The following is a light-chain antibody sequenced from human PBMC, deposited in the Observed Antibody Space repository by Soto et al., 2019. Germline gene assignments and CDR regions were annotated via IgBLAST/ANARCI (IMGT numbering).Light chain of an antibody. Sequence: QYMVTQSPSVSAAPGQKVTISCSGSSSNIGGNSVSWYQQLPGTAPKLLIYDDNKRPSGIPDRFSGSKSGTSATLGITGFQTGDEADYYCGSWDSSLSAYVFGTGPKVTVL. J-gene: IGLJ1*01. CDR3: GSWDSSLSAYV. CDR1: SSNIGGNS. V-gene: IGLV1-51*01. CDR2: DDN.